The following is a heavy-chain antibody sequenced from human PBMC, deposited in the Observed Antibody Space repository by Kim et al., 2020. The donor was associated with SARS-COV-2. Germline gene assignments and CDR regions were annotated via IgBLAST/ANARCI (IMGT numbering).Heavy chain of an antibody. J-gene: IGHJ2*01. CDR2: IWYDGNNK. CDR3: ARLGEDDYSNGWYFDL. D-gene: IGHD4-4*01. V-gene: IGHV3-33*01. Sequence: GGSLRLSCAASGFTFRSYGMHWVRQAPGKGLEWVAVIWYDGNNKFYADAVKGRFTISRDNYKNTLYLHMNSLRAEDTAVYYCARLGEDDYSNGWYFDLWGRGTLVTVSS. CDR1: GFTFRSYG.